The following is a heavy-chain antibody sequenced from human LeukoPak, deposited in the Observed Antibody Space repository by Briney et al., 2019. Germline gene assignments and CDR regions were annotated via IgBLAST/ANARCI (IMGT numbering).Heavy chain of an antibody. CDR2: ISAGGGST. Sequence: PGGSLRLSCAASAFTFSNHATSWVRQTPGKGLEWVSGISAGGGSTLYADSVKGRFTISRDNSKNTLYLHMNNLRVEDTAVYFCAYYDSSGYYYGRLRYWGQGTPVTVSS. CDR3: AYYDSSGYYYGRLRY. V-gene: IGHV3-23*01. CDR1: AFTFSNHA. J-gene: IGHJ4*02. D-gene: IGHD3-22*01.